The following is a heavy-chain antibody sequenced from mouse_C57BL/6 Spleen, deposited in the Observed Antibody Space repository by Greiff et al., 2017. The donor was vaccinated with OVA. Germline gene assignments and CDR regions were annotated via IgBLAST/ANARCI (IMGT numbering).Heavy chain of an antibody. CDR3: ARAMITTGYYYAMDY. V-gene: IGHV5-4*03. CDR1: GFTFSSYA. J-gene: IGHJ4*01. CDR2: ISDGGSYT. D-gene: IGHD2-4*01. Sequence: DVMLVESGGGLVKPGGSLKLSCAASGFTFSSYAMSWVRQTPEKRLEWVATISDGGSYTYYPDNVKGRFTISRDNAKNNLYLQMSHLKSEDTAMYYCARAMITTGYYYAMDYWGQGTSVTVSS.